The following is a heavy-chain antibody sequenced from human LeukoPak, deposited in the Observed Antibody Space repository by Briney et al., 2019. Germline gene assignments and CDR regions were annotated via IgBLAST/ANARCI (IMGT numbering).Heavy chain of an antibody. CDR3: ARGVKMATLGAFDI. Sequence: GESLKISCKGSGYNFTSYWIGWVRQMPGKGLEWMGIIYPGDSDTRYSPSFQGQVTISADKSISTAYLQWSSLRASDTAMHYCARGVKMATLGAFDIWGQGTMVTVSS. J-gene: IGHJ3*02. D-gene: IGHD5-24*01. V-gene: IGHV5-51*01. CDR1: GYNFTSYW. CDR2: IYPGDSDT.